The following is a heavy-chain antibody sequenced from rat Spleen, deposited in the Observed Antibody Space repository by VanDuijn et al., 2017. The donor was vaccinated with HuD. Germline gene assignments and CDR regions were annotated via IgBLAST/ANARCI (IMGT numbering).Heavy chain of an antibody. CDR2: ISYSGST. J-gene: IGHJ2*01. Sequence: EVQLQESGPGLVKPSQSLSLTCSVTGYSITSNYWGWIRKFPGNKMEWMGYISYSGSTSYNPSLKSRISITRDTSKNQFFLQLNSVTTEDTATYYCARYGSYYGYNWGYDYWGQGVMVTVSS. CDR3: ARYGSYYGYNWGYDY. D-gene: IGHD1-9*01. V-gene: IGHV3-1*01. CDR1: GYSITSNY.